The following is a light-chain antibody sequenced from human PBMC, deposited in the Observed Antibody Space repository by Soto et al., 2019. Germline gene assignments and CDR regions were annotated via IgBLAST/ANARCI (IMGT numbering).Light chain of an antibody. CDR1: QSVSGY. Sequence: IVLTQAPVTLSLSPGERATLSCRASQSVSGYLAWYQQKSGQAPRLLIHDASNRAPGTPARFSGSGSGTDFTLTISRLEPEYCLMYWCKQRYSWRTFGGGIRLGIK. CDR3: KQRYSWRT. CDR2: DAS. J-gene: IGKJ4*01. V-gene: IGKV3-11*01.